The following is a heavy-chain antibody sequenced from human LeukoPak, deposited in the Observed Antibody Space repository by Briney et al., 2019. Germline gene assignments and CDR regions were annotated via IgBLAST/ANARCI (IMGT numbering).Heavy chain of an antibody. CDR2: ISAYNGNT. CDR3: ARGIRYYDILTGHVKGHDNSYYYYMDV. D-gene: IGHD3-9*01. J-gene: IGHJ6*03. Sequence: ASVKVSCKASGYTFTSYGISWVRQAPGRGLEWMGWISAYNGNTNYAQKLQGRVTMTTDTSTSTAYMELSSLRSEDTAVYYCARGIRYYDILTGHVKGHDNSYYYYMDVWGQGTAVTISS. CDR1: GYTFTSYG. V-gene: IGHV1-18*01.